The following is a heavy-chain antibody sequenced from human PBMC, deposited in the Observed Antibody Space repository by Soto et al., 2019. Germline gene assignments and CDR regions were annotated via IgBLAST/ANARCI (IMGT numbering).Heavy chain of an antibody. Sequence: QVQLEQSGVEVRKPGASVKVSCKASGYTFTSYGISWVRQAPGQGLEWMGWISVYNGNTNYAQNFQGRVTMTRDTSANTAYMELRSLRSDDTAVYFCARDSPSPYQYESGSYYPIDFWGQGTLVTVSS. V-gene: IGHV1-18*04. D-gene: IGHD1-26*01. CDR2: ISVYNGNT. CDR3: ARDSPSPYQYESGSYYPIDF. CDR1: GYTFTSYG. J-gene: IGHJ4*02.